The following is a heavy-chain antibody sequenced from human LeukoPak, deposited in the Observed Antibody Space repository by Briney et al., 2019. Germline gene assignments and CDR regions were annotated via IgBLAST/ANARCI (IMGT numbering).Heavy chain of an antibody. CDR1: GGTFSSYA. D-gene: IGHD3-22*01. CDR2: IIPIFGTA. J-gene: IGHJ4*02. Sequence: SVKVSCKASGGTFSSYAISWVRQAPGQGLEWMGRIIPIFGTANYAQKFQGRVTITTDESTSTAYMELSRLRSDDTAVYYCARVKNYYDSSGYLYYFDYWGQGTLVTVSS. V-gene: IGHV1-69*05. CDR3: ARVKNYYDSSGYLYYFDY.